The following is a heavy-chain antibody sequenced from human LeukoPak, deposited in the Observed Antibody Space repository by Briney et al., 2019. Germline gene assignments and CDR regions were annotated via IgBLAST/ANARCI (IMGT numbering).Heavy chain of an antibody. Sequence: SETLSLTCSVSGGSFTAFYWTWIRQPPGKGLEWVGEVNHSGTTNYNPSLKSRVTISVDTSKNQFSLKLSSVTAADTAVYYCARDGPPGSGSYETSDAFDIWGQGTMVTVSS. CDR1: GGSFTAFY. V-gene: IGHV4-34*01. J-gene: IGHJ3*02. CDR2: VNHSGTT. D-gene: IGHD3-10*01. CDR3: ARDGPPGSGSYETSDAFDI.